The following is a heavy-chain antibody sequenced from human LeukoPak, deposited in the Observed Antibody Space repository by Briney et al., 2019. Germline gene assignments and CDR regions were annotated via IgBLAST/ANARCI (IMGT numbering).Heavy chain of an antibody. CDR1: GFTFSAYG. V-gene: IGHV3-30*19. J-gene: IGHJ4*02. D-gene: IGHD5-18*01. CDR3: ARETSHTYGLNY. CDR2: ISYDGSNK. Sequence: GGSLRLSCAASGFTFSAYGMHWVRQAPGKGLEWVAVISYDGSNKYYADSVKGRFTISRDNSKNTLYLQMNSLRAEDTAVYYCARETSHTYGLNYWGQGTLVTVSS.